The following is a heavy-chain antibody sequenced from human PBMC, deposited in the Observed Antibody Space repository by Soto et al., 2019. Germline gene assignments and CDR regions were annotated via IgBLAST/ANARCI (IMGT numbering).Heavy chain of an antibody. CDR1: GFTFSNAW. J-gene: IGHJ6*02. Sequence: EVQLVESGGGLVKPGGSLRLSCAASGFTFSNAWMSWVRQAPGKGLEWVGRIKSKTDGGTTDYAAPVKGRFTISRDDSKNTLYLQMNSLKTEDTAVYYCTTDRPLDYSNPGRVYYYYGMDVWGRGSTVTVSS. V-gene: IGHV3-15*01. D-gene: IGHD4-4*01. CDR2: IKSKTDGGTT. CDR3: TTDRPLDYSNPGRVYYYYGMDV.